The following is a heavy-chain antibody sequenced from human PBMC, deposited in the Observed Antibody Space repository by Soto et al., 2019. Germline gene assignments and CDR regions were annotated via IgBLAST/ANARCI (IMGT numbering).Heavy chain of an antibody. D-gene: IGHD2-21*02. Sequence: QVQLVQSGAEVKKPGASVKVSCKASGYTFTSYDINWVRQATGQGLEWMGWMNPNSGNTGYAQKFQGRVTMTRNTSISTEYMERSSMRSEDTAVYYCARGLGDGLGPTLEYWGQGTMVTVSS. V-gene: IGHV1-8*01. CDR2: MNPNSGNT. CDR1: GYTFTSYD. CDR3: ARGLGDGLGPTLEY. J-gene: IGHJ4*02.